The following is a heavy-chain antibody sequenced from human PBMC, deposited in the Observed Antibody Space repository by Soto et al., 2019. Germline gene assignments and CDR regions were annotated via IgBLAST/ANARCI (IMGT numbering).Heavy chain of an antibody. CDR3: ARAPGVAVARYFQH. D-gene: IGHD6-19*01. Sequence: ESGGGVVQPGRSLRLSCAASGFTFSSYGMHWVRQAPGKGLEWVAVIWYDGSNKYYADSVKGRFTISRDNSKNTLYLQMNSLRAEDTAVYYCARAPGVAVARYFQHWGQGTLVTVSS. V-gene: IGHV3-33*01. CDR1: GFTFSSYG. CDR2: IWYDGSNK. J-gene: IGHJ1*01.